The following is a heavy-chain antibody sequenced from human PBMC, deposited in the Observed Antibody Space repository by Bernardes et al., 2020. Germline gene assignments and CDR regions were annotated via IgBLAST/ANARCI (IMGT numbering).Heavy chain of an antibody. J-gene: IGHJ4*02. D-gene: IGHD2-8*01. Sequence: ASVKVSCKASGYTFTSYTIHWVRQAPGQRLEWMGWIHAANGNREYSQKFQGRVTISRDRSASTAYMDLSSLRSEDTAVYFCARAYCNNGVCNTGYYFDYWGQGTLVTVSS. V-gene: IGHV1-3*01. CDR1: GYTFTSYT. CDR2: IHAANGNR. CDR3: ARAYCNNGVCNTGYYFDY.